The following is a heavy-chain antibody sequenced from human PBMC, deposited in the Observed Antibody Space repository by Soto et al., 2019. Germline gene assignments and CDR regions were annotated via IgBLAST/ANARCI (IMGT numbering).Heavy chain of an antibody. CDR3: ARDSELDIVATGGIYYGMDV. CDR2: TYYRSKWYY. Sequence: SQTLSLTCAISGDSVSSNSATWDWIRQSPSRGLEWLGRTYYRSKWYYDYAVSVKSRITINPDTSNNQLSLQLNSVTAADTAVYYCARDSELDIVATGGIYYGMDVWGQGTTVTVSS. V-gene: IGHV6-1*01. D-gene: IGHD5-12*01. CDR1: GDSVSSNSAT. J-gene: IGHJ6*02.